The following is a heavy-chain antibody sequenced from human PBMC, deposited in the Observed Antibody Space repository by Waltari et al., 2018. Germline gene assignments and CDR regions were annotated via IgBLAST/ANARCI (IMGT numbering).Heavy chain of an antibody. J-gene: IGHJ4*02. CDR1: GFTFSSHW. CDR3: ARSSRRSSWYGNFDY. V-gene: IGHV3-7*01. D-gene: IGHD6-13*01. CDR2: RKQDGSEK. Sequence: EVQLVESGGALVQPGGSLRLSCAASGFTFSSHWMSWVRQAPGKGLEWVANRKQDGSEKYYGDSVEGRFTISRDNAKSSLYLQINSLRAEDTAVYYCARSSRRSSWYGNFDYWGQGTLVTVSS.